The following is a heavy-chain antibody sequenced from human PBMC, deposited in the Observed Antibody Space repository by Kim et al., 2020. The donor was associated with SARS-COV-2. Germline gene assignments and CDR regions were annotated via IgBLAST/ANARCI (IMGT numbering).Heavy chain of an antibody. Sequence: GGFLRLSCAASGFTFSSYAMSWVRQAPGKGLEWVSAISGSGGSTYYADSVKGRFTISRDNSKNTLYLQMNSLRAEDTAVYYCAKDFKGFGRPYYFDYWGQGTLVTVSS. V-gene: IGHV3-23*01. J-gene: IGHJ4*02. D-gene: IGHD3-10*01. CDR2: ISGSGGST. CDR3: AKDFKGFGRPYYFDY. CDR1: GFTFSSYA.